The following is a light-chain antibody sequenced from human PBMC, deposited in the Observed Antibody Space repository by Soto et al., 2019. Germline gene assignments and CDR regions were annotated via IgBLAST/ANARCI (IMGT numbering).Light chain of an antibody. V-gene: IGKV1-5*01. CDR1: QNVFGW. J-gene: IGKJ1*01. CDR2: DAS. CDR3: QQYKA. Sequence: DIQMTQSPSTLSASVGDRVTITCRASQNVFGWLAWYQQKSGKAPKLLIYDASTLESGVPSSFSGSGSGTEFTLTISGLQPDDFATYYCQQYKAFGQGTKVDIK.